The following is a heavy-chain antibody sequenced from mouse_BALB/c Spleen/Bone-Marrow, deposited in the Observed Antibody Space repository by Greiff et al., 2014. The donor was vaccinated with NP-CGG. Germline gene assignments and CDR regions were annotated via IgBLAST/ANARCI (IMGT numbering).Heavy chain of an antibody. CDR1: GFSLTNYG. D-gene: IGHD4-1*01. V-gene: IGHV2-9*02. CDR2: IWAGGST. Sequence: VQLQQSGPGLVAPSQSLSITCTVSGFSLTNYGVHWVRQPPGKGLEWLGVIWAGGSTNYNSALMSRLSISKDNSKSQVFLQMNSLQTDDTAMNYCAREGGTGFASWGQGTLVTVSA. CDR3: AREGGTGFAS. J-gene: IGHJ3*01.